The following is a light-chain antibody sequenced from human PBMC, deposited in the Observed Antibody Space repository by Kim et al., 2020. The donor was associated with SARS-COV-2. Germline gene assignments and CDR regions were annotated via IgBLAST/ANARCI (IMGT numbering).Light chain of an antibody. Sequence: SASLGVTVMIDGRASHTIHSRLAWYQQKPGRAPKLLIFHAAILQSGVPSRFRGSGSGTEFTLTINSLQPDDVATYYCQKYILGGSFGQGTKVDIK. V-gene: IGKV1-5*03. J-gene: IGKJ1*01. CDR2: HAA. CDR1: HTIHSR. CDR3: QKYILGGS.